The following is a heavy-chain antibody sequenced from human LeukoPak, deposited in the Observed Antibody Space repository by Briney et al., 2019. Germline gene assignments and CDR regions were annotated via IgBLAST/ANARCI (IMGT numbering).Heavy chain of an antibody. CDR2: IYYSGST. V-gene: IGHV4-31*09. CDR3: GGGSVAGTGLFDH. D-gene: IGHD1-1*01. CDR1: GGSISSGGYY. Sequence: SETLSLTCTVSGGSISSGGYYWSWIRQHPGKGLEWIGYIYYSGSTYYNPSLKSRVTISVDLSKNQFSLKLSSVTAADTAVYYCGGGSVAGTGLFDHWGQGILVTVSS. J-gene: IGHJ4*02.